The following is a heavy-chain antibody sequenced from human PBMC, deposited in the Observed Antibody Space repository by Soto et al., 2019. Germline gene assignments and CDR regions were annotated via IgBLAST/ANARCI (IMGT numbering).Heavy chain of an antibody. CDR3: ARDQFAGRPWWQIGSYY. V-gene: IGHV1-18*01. Sequence: QVQLVQSGAEVKKPGASVKVSCKASGYTFTSYGISWVRQAPGQGLEGMGWISAYNGNTNYAQKLQGRVTMTTDTATSTAYMELKSLRSDDTAVYYCARDQFAGRPWWQIGSYYWGQGTLVTVSS. J-gene: IGHJ4*02. CDR2: ISAYNGNT. D-gene: IGHD2-15*01. CDR1: GYTFTSYG.